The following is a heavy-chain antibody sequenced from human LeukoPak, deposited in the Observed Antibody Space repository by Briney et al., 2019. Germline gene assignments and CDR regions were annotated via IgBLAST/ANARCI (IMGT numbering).Heavy chain of an antibody. Sequence: SETLSLTCTVSGGSISSYYWSWIRQPPGKGLEWIGYIYYSGSTNYNPSLKCRVTISVDTSKNQFSLKLSSVTAADAAVYYCARGGALAVAGPYYFHYWGQGTLVTVSS. CDR2: IYYSGST. D-gene: IGHD6-19*01. CDR1: GGSISSYY. J-gene: IGHJ4*02. V-gene: IGHV4-59*01. CDR3: ARGGALAVAGPYYFHY.